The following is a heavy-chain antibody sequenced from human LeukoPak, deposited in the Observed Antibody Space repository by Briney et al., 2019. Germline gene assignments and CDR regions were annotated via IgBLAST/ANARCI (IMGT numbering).Heavy chain of an antibody. CDR3: ARDSHYYDSSGSVFDY. V-gene: IGHV1-69*13. J-gene: IGHJ4*02. CDR1: GCTFSRYA. D-gene: IGHD3-22*01. CDR2: IIPIFGTA. Sequence: WASVKVSCKASGCTFSRYAISWVRQAPGQGLEWMGGIIPIFGTANYAQKFQGRVTITADESTSTAYMELSSLRSEDTAVYYCARDSHYYDSSGSVFDYWGQGTLVTVSS.